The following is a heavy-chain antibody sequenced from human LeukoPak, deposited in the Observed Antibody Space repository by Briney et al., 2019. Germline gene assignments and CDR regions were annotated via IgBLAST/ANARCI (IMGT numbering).Heavy chain of an antibody. J-gene: IGHJ3*02. Sequence: PGGSLRLSCAASGLTVGGNFMSWVRQAPGKGPDWVSVIYSGGSTYYADSVKGRFTISRDNSKNTLDLLMNSLRAEDTAVYYCARVVYSGGYSQGFDIWGQGTMVTVSS. CDR2: IYSGGST. CDR3: ARVVYSGGYSQGFDI. D-gene: IGHD3-22*01. CDR1: GLTVGGNF. V-gene: IGHV3-66*01.